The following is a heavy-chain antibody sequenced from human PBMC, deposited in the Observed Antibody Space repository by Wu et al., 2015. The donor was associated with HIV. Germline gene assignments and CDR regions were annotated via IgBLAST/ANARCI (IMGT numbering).Heavy chain of an antibody. CDR3: ARELEDPAIMVRAGFDP. Sequence: QVQLVQSGAEVKKPGSSVKVSCKASGGIFSNYAINWVRQAPGQGLEWMGGITPMFGTTNYAQKFQGRVTITSDVFTSTAYMELSSLRSEDTAIYYCARELEDPAIMVRAGFDPWGQGPWSPSPQ. J-gene: IGHJ5*02. V-gene: IGHV1-69*05. D-gene: IGHD3-10*01. CDR1: GGIFSNYA. CDR2: ITPMFGTT.